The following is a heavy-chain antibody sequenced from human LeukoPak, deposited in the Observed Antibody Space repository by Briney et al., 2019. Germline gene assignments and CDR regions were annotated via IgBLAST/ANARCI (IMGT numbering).Heavy chain of an antibody. D-gene: IGHD6-13*01. J-gene: IGHJ4*02. CDR3: AKSYSSTWYGDFDY. V-gene: IGHV4-59*08. Sequence: PSETLSLTCTVSGGSLSSYYWSWIRQPPGKGPEWIGYVYYSGSTNYNPSLKSRVTISVDTSKNQFSLSLTSVTAADTAVYYCAKSYSSTWYGDFDYWGQGTLVTVSS. CDR2: VYYSGST. CDR1: GGSLSSYY.